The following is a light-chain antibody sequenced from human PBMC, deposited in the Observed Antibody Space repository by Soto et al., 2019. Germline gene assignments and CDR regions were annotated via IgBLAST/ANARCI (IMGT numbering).Light chain of an antibody. Sequence: EVVFTQSPGTLSFSLGAHATLSCRTSQSVSSNYLAWSQQKSGQPPRLLIYGASSRATGVPDRFSGSGSGTDFTLTISRLEPEDFAVYYCHQYGSYPPTFGQGTKV. V-gene: IGKV3-20*01. J-gene: IGKJ1*01. CDR3: HQYGSYPPT. CDR2: GAS. CDR1: QSVSSNY.